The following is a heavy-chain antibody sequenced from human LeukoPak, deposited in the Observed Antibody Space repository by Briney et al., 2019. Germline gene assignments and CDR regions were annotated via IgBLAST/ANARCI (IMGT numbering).Heavy chain of an antibody. J-gene: IGHJ5*02. CDR3: ARVARYFDPIGMDSWFDP. CDR2: IYTSGST. D-gene: IGHD3-9*01. Sequence: TSETLSLTCTVSGGSISSYYWSWIRQPAGKGLEWIGRIYTSGSTNYNPSLKSRVTMSVDTSKNQFSLKLSSVTAADTAVYYCARVARYFDPIGMDSWFDPWGQGTLVTVSS. V-gene: IGHV4-4*07. CDR1: GGSISSYY.